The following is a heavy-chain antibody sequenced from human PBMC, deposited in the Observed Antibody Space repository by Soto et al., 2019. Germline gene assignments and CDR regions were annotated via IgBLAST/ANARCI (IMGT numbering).Heavy chain of an antibody. CDR1: GFTFSSYW. J-gene: IGHJ5*02. V-gene: IGHV3-7*01. D-gene: IGHD2-2*01. Sequence: EVQLVESGGGLVKPGGSLRLSCAASGFTFSSYWMSWVRQAPGKGLEWVANIKQDGSEKYYVDSVKGRFTISRDNAKNSLYLQMNSLRAEDTAVYYCARDRMTGDAPNWFDPWGQGTLVTVSS. CDR3: ARDRMTGDAPNWFDP. CDR2: IKQDGSEK.